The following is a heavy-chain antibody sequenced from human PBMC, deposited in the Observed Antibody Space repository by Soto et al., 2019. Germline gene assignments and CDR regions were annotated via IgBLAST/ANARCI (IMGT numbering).Heavy chain of an antibody. CDR2: TYYRSKWYN. D-gene: IGHD3-10*01. CDR3: ARDRPGARKPCYYSYGMGI. Sequence: TVSRTCAISGASVSRNRAAWNWIRQSPSRGLEWLGRTYYRSKWYNGYAVSVKSRININPDTSKNQFSLQLNSVTPEDTAVYSCARDRPGARKPCYYSYGMGICGKRPT. CDR1: GASVSRNRAA. J-gene: IGHJ6*04. V-gene: IGHV6-1*01.